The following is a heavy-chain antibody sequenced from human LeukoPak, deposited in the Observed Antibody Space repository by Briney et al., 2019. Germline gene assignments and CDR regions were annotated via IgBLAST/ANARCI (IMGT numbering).Heavy chain of an antibody. CDR1: GFTFSSYG. CDR3: AKKGLVGATDLRAFDY. CDR2: ISYDGSNK. V-gene: IGHV3-30*18. Sequence: GGSLRLSCAASGFTFSSYGMHWVRQAPGKGLEWVAVISYDGSNKYYADSVKGRSTISRDNSKNTLYLQMNSLRVEDTAIYYCAKKGLVGATDLRAFDYWGQGTLVTVSS. J-gene: IGHJ4*02. D-gene: IGHD1-26*01.